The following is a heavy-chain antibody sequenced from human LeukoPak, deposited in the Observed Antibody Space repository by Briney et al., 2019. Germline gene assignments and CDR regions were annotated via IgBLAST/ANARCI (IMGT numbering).Heavy chain of an antibody. CDR2: IKQDGSER. CDR3: AKDTSHGYIH. D-gene: IGHD5-18*01. CDR1: GFTFSGYW. Sequence: PGGSLRLSCATSGFTFSGYWMSWVRQAPGKGLEWVANIKQDGSERYYVDSVKGRFTISRDNAKNSLYLQMNGLRAEDTAVYYCAKDTSHGYIHWGQGTLVTVSS. V-gene: IGHV3-7*01. J-gene: IGHJ4*02.